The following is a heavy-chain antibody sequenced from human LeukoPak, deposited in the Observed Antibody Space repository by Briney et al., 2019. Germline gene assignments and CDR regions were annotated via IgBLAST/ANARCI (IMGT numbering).Heavy chain of an antibody. CDR2: INPNSGGT. J-gene: IGHJ4*02. CDR3: AVESSGSYYGFDY. CDR1: GYTFTGYY. Sequence: GASVKVSCKASGYTFTGYYMHWVRQAPGQGLEWMGWINPNSGGTNYAQKFQGRVTMTRDTSISTAYMGLSRLRSDDTAVYYCAVESSGSYYGFDYWGQGTLVTVSS. D-gene: IGHD1-26*01. V-gene: IGHV1-2*02.